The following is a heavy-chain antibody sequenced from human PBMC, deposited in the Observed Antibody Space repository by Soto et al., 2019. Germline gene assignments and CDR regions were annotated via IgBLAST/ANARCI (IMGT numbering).Heavy chain of an antibody. CDR2: ISAYNGNT. CDR3: ARDDQWLDPYYFDY. J-gene: IGHJ4*02. V-gene: IGHV1-18*01. D-gene: IGHD6-19*01. CDR1: GYTFTSYG. Sequence: ASVKVSCKASGYTFTSYGISWVRQAPGRGLEWMGWISAYNGNTNYAQKLQGRVTMTTDTSTSTAYMELRSLRSDDTAVYYCARDDQWLDPYYFDYWGQGTLVTVSS.